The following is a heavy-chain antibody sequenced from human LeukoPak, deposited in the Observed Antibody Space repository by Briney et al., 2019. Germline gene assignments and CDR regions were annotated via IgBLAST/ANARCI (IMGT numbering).Heavy chain of an antibody. Sequence: GASVKVSCKASGYTFTGYYMHWVRQAPGQGLEWMGIINPSGGSTSYAQKFQGRVTMTRDMSTSTVYMELSSLRSEDTAVYYCARSGHYYDSSGYYSTLDYWGQGTLVTVSS. CDR1: GYTFTGYY. CDR3: ARSGHYYDSSGYYSTLDY. D-gene: IGHD3-22*01. V-gene: IGHV1-46*01. J-gene: IGHJ4*02. CDR2: INPSGGST.